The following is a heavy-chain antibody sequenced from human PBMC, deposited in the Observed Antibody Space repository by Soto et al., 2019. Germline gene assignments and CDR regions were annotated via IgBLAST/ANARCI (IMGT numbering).Heavy chain of an antibody. CDR2: ISAYNGNT. J-gene: IGHJ6*03. V-gene: IGHV1-18*01. D-gene: IGHD2-15*01. CDR3: ARARPVVYYYYYYMDV. Sequence: ASVKVSCKASGYTFTSYGISWVRQAPGQGLEWMGWISAYNGNTNYAQKLQGRVTMTTDTSTSTAYMELRSLRSDDTAVYYCARARPVVYYYYYYMDVWGKGTTVTVSS. CDR1: GYTFTSYG.